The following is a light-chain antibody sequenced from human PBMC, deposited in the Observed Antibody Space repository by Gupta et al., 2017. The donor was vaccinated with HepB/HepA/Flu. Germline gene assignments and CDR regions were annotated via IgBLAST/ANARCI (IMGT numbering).Light chain of an antibody. CDR3: QQSDSTLLT. CDR2: AAS. V-gene: IGKV1-39*01. J-gene: IGKJ4*01. Sequence: DIQMTQSPSSLSASVGDRVTITCRASQSISSYLNWYQQKPGKVPKLLIYAASSLQSGVPSRFSGSGSGTDFTLTISSLQPEDFATYYCQQSDSTLLTFGGGTKVEIK. CDR1: QSISSY.